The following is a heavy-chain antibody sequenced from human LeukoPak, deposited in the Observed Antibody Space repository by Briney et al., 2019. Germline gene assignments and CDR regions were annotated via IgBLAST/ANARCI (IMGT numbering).Heavy chain of an antibody. V-gene: IGHV3-23*01. Sequence: GGSLRLSCAASGFTFSRCGMSWVRQAPGKGLEWVSAISGPSDTTYYADSLKGRFTISRDNSKNTLYLQMNSLRVEDTAIYYCAKEPNNWGQGTLVTVSS. CDR3: AKEPNN. J-gene: IGHJ4*02. CDR1: GFTFSRCG. CDR2: ISGPSDTT.